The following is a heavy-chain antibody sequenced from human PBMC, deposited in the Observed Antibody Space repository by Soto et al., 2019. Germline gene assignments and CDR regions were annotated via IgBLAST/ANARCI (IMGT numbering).Heavy chain of an antibody. CDR1: GYTLTSHG. D-gene: IGHD3-22*01. J-gene: IGHJ4*02. V-gene: IGHV1-18*01. Sequence: QVQLVQSGAEVKKPVASVKVSCKASGYTLTSHGISWVRQAPGQGLEWMGWISTYNANTKYAKKFQERVTMNADTSTNTAHMELRSLRSDDTAMYYCARGYYDCSGPYDYWGQGPLVTVSS. CDR3: ARGYYDCSGPYDY. CDR2: ISTYNANT.